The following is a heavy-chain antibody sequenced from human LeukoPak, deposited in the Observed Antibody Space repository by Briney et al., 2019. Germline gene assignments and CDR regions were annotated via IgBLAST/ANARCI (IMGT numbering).Heavy chain of an antibody. CDR1: GFRFPNYG. V-gene: IGHV1-69*13. Sequence: GASVKVSCKASGFRFPNYGVTWVRQAPGQGLEWMGGIIPIFGTANYAQKFQGRVTITSDESTSTAYMELSSLRSEDTAVYYCARSSGITDYWGQGTLVTVSS. D-gene: IGHD3-22*01. CDR2: IIPIFGTA. CDR3: ARSSGITDY. J-gene: IGHJ4*02.